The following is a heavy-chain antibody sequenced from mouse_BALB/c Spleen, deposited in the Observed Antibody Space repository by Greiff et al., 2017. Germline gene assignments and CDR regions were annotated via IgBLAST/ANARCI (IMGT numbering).Heavy chain of an antibody. V-gene: IGHV1-82*01. CDR3: ARWDTTGPYAMDY. CDR1: GYAFSSSW. D-gene: IGHD1-1*01. J-gene: IGHJ4*01. Sequence: QVQLQQSGPELVKPGASVKISCKASGYAFSSSWMNWVKQRPGQGLEWIGRIYPGDGDTNYNGKFKGKATLTADKSSSTAYMQLSSLTSVDSAVYFCARWDTTGPYAMDYWGQGTSVTVSS. CDR2: IYPGDGDT.